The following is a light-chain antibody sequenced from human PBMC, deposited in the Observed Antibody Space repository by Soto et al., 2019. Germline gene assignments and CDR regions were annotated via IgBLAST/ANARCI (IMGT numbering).Light chain of an antibody. CDR3: QSYDSSLTGYV. CDR2: RNT. Sequence: QSVLTQPPSVSGAPGQMVIISCTGSSSNIGAGYDVHWYQQLPGTAPRLLIYRNTNRPSGVPDRFSGSKSGTSASLAITGLQAEDEADYYCQSYDSSLTGYVFGTGTKVTVL. J-gene: IGLJ1*01. V-gene: IGLV1-40*01. CDR1: SSNIGAGYD.